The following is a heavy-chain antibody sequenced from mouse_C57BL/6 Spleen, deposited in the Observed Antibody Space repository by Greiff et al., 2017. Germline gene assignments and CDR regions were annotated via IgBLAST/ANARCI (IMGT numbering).Heavy chain of an antibody. CDR3: AGGPWFAY. J-gene: IGHJ3*01. V-gene: IGHV1-53*01. CDR1: GYTFTSYW. Sequence: VQLQQPGTELVKPGASVKLSCKASGYTFTSYWMHWVKQRPGQGLEWIGNIKPSNGGTHYNEKFKSKDTLTVDKSSSTAYMQLSSLTSEDSAVYYCAGGPWFAYWGQGTLVTVSA. CDR2: IKPSNGGT.